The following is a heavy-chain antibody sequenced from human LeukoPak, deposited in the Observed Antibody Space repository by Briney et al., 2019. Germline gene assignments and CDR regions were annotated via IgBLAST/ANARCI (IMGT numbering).Heavy chain of an antibody. CDR1: GFTVSSNY. CDR2: ISSSGSTI. Sequence: GGSLRLSCAASGFTVSSNYMSWIRQAPGKGLEWVSYISSSGSTIYYADSVKGRFTISRDNAKNSLYLQMNSLRAEDTAVYYCARGTEGSSFYRVLYYYGMDVWGQGTTVTVSS. V-gene: IGHV3-11*01. CDR3: ARGTEGSSFYRVLYYYGMDV. D-gene: IGHD6-13*01. J-gene: IGHJ6*02.